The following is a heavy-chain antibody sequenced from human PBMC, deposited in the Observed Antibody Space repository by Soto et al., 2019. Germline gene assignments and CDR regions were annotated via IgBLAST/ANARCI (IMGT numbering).Heavy chain of an antibody. CDR2: IYYSGST. V-gene: IGHV4-59*08. CDR3: ARHVRNWFDP. J-gene: IGHJ5*02. Sequence: QVQLQESGPGLVKPSETLSLTCTVSGGSISSYYWSWIRQPPGKGLERIGYIYYSGSTNYNTSIKSGVTLAVDTSNNQFSLKLGAVTAADPAVYYCARHVRNWFDPWGQGTLVTVSS. CDR1: GGSISSYY.